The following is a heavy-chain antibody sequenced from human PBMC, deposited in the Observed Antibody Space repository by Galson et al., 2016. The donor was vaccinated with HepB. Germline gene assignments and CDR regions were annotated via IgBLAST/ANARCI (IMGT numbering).Heavy chain of an antibody. D-gene: IGHD4-11*01. CDR1: GFSLSGSGMC. V-gene: IGHV2-70*01. J-gene: IGHJ6*02. CDR3: ARIPRDYSDYNDGVDV. CDR2: IDWDDDR. Sequence: PALVKPTQTLTLTCTCSGFSLSGSGMCVTWIRQPPGKALEWLALIDWDDDRYYNTSLKTRLTISKDTSKNQVVLTMTNMDPADTATYYCARIPRDYSDYNDGVDVWGQGTTVTVSS.